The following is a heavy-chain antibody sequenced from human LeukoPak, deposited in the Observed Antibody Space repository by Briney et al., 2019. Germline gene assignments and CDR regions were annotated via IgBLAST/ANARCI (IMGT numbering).Heavy chain of an antibody. Sequence: PSETLSLTCTVSGGSISSSSYFWGWIRQPPGKGLEWIGSIYYNGSTYYNPSLKSRVTISVDTSKNQFSLKLSSVTAADTAVYYCARQYSGDSRSPFFDYWGQGTLVTVSS. CDR2: IYYNGST. CDR3: ARQYSGDSRSPFFDY. J-gene: IGHJ4*02. CDR1: GGSISSSSYF. D-gene: IGHD5-18*01. V-gene: IGHV4-39*01.